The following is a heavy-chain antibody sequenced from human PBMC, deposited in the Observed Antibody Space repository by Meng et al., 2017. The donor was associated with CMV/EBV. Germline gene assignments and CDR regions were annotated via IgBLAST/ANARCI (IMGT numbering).Heavy chain of an antibody. Sequence: FRSYAMSWVRQAPGKGLEWVSAISDSGGTTYYADSVRGRFTISRDNSKNTLYLQMNSLRAEDTAVYYCAKDPSLGYYDSSGPTAYFDYWGQGTLVTVSS. CDR1: FRSYA. CDR2: ISDSGGTT. J-gene: IGHJ4*02. D-gene: IGHD3-22*01. CDR3: AKDPSLGYYDSSGPTAYFDY. V-gene: IGHV3-23*01.